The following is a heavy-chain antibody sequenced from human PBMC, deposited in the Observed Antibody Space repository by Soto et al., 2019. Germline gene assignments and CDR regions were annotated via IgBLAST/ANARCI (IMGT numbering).Heavy chain of an antibody. CDR3: ARGARSWYLQGVRYFDL. D-gene: IGHD6-13*01. CDR2: INAGNGNT. J-gene: IGHJ2*01. Sequence: ASVKVSCKASGYTFTSYAMHWVRQAPGQRLEWMGWINAGNGNTKYSQKFQGRVTITRDTSASTAYMELSSLRSEDTAVYYCARGARSWYLQGVRYFDLWGRGTLVTVSS. V-gene: IGHV1-3*01. CDR1: GYTFTSYA.